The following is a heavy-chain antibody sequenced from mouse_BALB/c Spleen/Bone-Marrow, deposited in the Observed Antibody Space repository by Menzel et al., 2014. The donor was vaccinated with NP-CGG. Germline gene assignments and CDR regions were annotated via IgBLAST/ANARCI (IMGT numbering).Heavy chain of an antibody. V-gene: IGHV1S135*01. J-gene: IGHJ3*01. CDR2: IDPYNGDT. Sequence: EVKLQESGPELVKPGASVKVSCKASGYSFIDYNMYWVKQSHGKSLEWIGYIDPYNGDTNYNQKFKGKATLTVDKSSSTAFMHLNSLTPEDSAVYYCARTPLPWFAYWGQGTLVTVSA. CDR1: GYSFIDYN. CDR3: ARTPLPWFAY.